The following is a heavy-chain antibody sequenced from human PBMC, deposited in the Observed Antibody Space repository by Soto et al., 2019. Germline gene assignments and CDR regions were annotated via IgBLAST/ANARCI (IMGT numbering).Heavy chain of an antibody. V-gene: IGHV1-18*01. J-gene: IGHJ6*02. CDR3: ARDCADWLLFNYYGVDV. CDR1: GYTFTSYG. Sequence: ASVKVSCKASGYTFTSYGISWVRQAPGQGLEWMGWISAYNGNTNYAQKLQGRVTMTTDTSTSTAYMELRSLRSDDTAVYYCARDCADWLLFNYYGVDVWGQGTTVTVSS. D-gene: IGHD3-9*01. CDR2: ISAYNGNT.